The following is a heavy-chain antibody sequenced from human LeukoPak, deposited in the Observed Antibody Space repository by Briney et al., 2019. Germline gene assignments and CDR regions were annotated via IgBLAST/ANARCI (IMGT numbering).Heavy chain of an antibody. CDR3: ARDLTYSSSGGPDWFDP. D-gene: IGHD6-6*01. J-gene: IGHJ5*02. V-gene: IGHV3-21*01. CDR2: ISSSSSYI. Sequence: GGSLRLSCAASGFTFSSYSMNWVRQAPGKGLEWVSSISSSSSYIYYADSVKGRFTISRDNAKNSLYLQMNSLRAEDTAVYYCARDLTYSSSGGPDWFDPRGQGTLVTVSS. CDR1: GFTFSSYS.